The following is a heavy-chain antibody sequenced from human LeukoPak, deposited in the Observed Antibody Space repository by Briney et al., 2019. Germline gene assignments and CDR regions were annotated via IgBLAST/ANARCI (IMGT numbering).Heavy chain of an antibody. V-gene: IGHV3-23*01. D-gene: IGHD2-2*01. CDR3: ARDWRYCSSTSCYRSFDY. CDR1: GFTFSSYG. J-gene: IGHJ4*02. CDR2: ISGSGGST. Sequence: GGSLRLSCAASGFTFSSYGMSLVRQAPGKGLEWVSAISGSGGSTYYADSVKGRFTISRDNSKNTLYLQMNSLRAEDTAVYYCARDWRYCSSTSCYRSFDYWGQGTLVTVSS.